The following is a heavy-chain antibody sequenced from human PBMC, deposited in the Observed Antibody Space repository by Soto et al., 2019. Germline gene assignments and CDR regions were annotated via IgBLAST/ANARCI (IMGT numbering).Heavy chain of an antibody. V-gene: IGHV1-2*04. CDR2: INPNSGGT. CDR3: ARVAYSSGWYIVDY. CDR1: GYTFTGYY. J-gene: IGHJ4*02. Sequence: SVKVSCKASGYTFTGYYMHWVRQAPGQGLEWMGWINPNSGGTNYAQKFQGWVTMTRDTSISTAYMELSRLRSDDTAVYYCARVAYSSGWYIVDYWGQGTLVTVSS. D-gene: IGHD6-19*01.